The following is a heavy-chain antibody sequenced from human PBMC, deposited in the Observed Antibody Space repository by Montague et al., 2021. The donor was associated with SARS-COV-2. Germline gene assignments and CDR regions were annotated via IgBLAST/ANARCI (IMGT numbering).Heavy chain of an antibody. Sequence: SETLSLTCTVSGGSISSYYWSWIRQPPGKGLEWIGYIYYSGSTNYNPSLKSRVTISVDTSKNQFSLKLSSVTAADTAVYYCARHAASTIFGVVITPTGMDVWGQGTTVTVSS. CDR3: ARHAASTIFGVVITPTGMDV. CDR1: GGSISSYY. CDR2: IYYSGST. V-gene: IGHV4-59*08. J-gene: IGHJ6*02. D-gene: IGHD3-3*01.